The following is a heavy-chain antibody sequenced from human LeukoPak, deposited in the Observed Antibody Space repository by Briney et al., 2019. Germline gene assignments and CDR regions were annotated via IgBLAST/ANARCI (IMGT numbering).Heavy chain of an antibody. CDR3: ATLNVLRYFDTTDY. J-gene: IGHJ4*02. CDR2: FDPEDGET. D-gene: IGHD3-9*01. V-gene: IGHV1-24*01. Sequence: ASVKVSCKVSGYTLTELSMHWVRQAPGKGLEWMGGFDPEDGETIYAQKFQGRVTMTEDTSTDTAYMELSSLRSEDTAMYYCATLNVLRYFDTTDYWGQGTLVTVSS. CDR1: GYTLTELS.